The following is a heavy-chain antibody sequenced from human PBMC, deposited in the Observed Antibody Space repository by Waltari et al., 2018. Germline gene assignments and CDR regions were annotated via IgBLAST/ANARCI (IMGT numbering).Heavy chain of an antibody. V-gene: IGHV1-69*01. Sequence: QVQLVQSGAEVKKPGSSVKVSCKASGGTFSSYAISWVRQAPGQGLEWMGGIIPIFGTANYSQKCQGRVTITADESTITAYMELSSLRSEDTAVYYCARGLRWLQHKNWFDPWGQGTLVTVSS. CDR2: IIPIFGTA. J-gene: IGHJ5*02. CDR3: ARGLRWLQHKNWFDP. D-gene: IGHD5-18*01. CDR1: GGTFSSYA.